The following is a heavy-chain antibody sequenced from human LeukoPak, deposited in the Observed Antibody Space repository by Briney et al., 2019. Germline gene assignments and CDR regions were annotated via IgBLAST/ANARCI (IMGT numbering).Heavy chain of an antibody. V-gene: IGHV1-69*04. Sequence: GSSVKVSCKASGGTFSSYAISWVRQAPGQGLEWMGRIIPILGIANYAQKLQGRVTMTTDTSTSTAYMELRSLRSDDTAVYYCARDAPKHKKTGWFDPWGQGTLVTVSS. CDR1: GGTFSSYA. CDR3: ARDAPKHKKTGWFDP. D-gene: IGHD1-14*01. J-gene: IGHJ5*02. CDR2: IIPILGIA.